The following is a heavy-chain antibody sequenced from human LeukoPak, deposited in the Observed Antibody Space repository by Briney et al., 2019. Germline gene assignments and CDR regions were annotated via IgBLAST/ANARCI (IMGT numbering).Heavy chain of an antibody. CDR1: GFTLGSYA. CDR2: ISYDGTNE. D-gene: IGHD1-26*01. Sequence: GGSLRLSCAASGFTLGSYAIHWVRQAPGKGLEWVAVISYDGTNEYYADSVKCRFTISRDNSKNTLYLQMNSLRAEDTAVYYCASGAGGWELLTKSTFDYWGQGTLVTVSS. CDR3: ASGAGGWELLTKSTFDY. J-gene: IGHJ4*02. V-gene: IGHV3-30*04.